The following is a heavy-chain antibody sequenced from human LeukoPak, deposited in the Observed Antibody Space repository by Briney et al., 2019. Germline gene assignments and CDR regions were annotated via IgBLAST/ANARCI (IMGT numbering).Heavy chain of an antibody. CDR1: GVTFSSYA. Sequence: GGSLRLSCAASGVTFSSYAMSWVRQSPGKGLEWVSTISGSGGSTYYADSVKGRFTISRDNSKNMLYLQMNSLRAEDTAVYYCAKDHYSSSWRGADYWGQGTLVTVSS. D-gene: IGHD6-13*01. J-gene: IGHJ4*02. V-gene: IGHV3-23*01. CDR3: AKDHYSSSWRGADY. CDR2: ISGSGGST.